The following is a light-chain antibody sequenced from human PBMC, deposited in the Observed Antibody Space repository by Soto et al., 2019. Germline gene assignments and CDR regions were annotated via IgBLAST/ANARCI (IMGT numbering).Light chain of an antibody. CDR3: QQYDNLPA. CDR2: DAS. V-gene: IGKV1-33*01. J-gene: IGKJ4*01. Sequence: DIQMTQSPSSLSASVGDRVTITCQASQDISNYLNWYQQKPRKAHKLLIYDASNLETGVPSRFSGSGSGTDFSFTISSLQPEDIATYYCQQYDNLPAFGGGTKVEIK. CDR1: QDISNY.